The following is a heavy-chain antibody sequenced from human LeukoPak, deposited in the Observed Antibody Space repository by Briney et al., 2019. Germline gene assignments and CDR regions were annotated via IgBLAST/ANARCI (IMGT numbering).Heavy chain of an antibody. D-gene: IGHD3-10*01. J-gene: IGHJ1*01. CDR3: AKDISGLPEYFQH. Sequence: PGGSLRLSCAASGFIVSYSYMGWVRQAPGKGLEWVSGISASGGSTYYADSVKGRFTISRDNSKNTLYLQMNSLRAEDTAVYYCAKDISGLPEYFQHWGQGTLVTVSS. CDR2: ISASGGST. V-gene: IGHV3-23*01. CDR1: GFIVSYSY.